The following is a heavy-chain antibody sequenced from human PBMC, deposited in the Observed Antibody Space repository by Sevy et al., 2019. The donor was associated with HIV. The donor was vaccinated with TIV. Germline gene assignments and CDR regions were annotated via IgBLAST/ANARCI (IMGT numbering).Heavy chain of an antibody. J-gene: IGHJ5*02. CDR3: ARGGYSSSPARWHWFDP. CDR2: ISSASSYI. V-gene: IGHV3-21*01. D-gene: IGHD2-2*01. Sequence: GGSLRLSCAASGFSFSSYSMNWVRQAPGKGLEWVSSISSASSYIYYADSVKGRFSISRENAKNSLYLQMNSLRAEDTAVYYCARGGYSSSPARWHWFDPWGQGTLVTVSS. CDR1: GFSFSSYS.